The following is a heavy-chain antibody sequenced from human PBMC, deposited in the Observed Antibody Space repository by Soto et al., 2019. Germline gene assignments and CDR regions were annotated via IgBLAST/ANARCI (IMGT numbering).Heavy chain of an antibody. V-gene: IGHV3-7*03. J-gene: IGHJ4*02. CDR1: VFTFSKYW. CDR3: GRGLSAEMAAIMGCYFDY. D-gene: IGHD5-12*01. CDR2: INQDGTGP. Sequence: LXLSCVASVFTFSKYWMTWVRQAPGKGLEWVANINQDGTGPYYVDAVRGRFTISRDNAKNSLFLQMSSLRAEDTAVYYCGRGLSAEMAAIMGCYFDYWGQGALVTVYS.